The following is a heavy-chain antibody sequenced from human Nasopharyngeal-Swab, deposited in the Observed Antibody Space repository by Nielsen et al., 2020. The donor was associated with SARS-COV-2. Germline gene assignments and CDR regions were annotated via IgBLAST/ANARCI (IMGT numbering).Heavy chain of an antibody. CDR1: GGSVSSSGFY. V-gene: IGHV4-39*01. D-gene: IGHD6-19*01. Sequence: SETLSLTCTVSGGSVSSSGFYWGWIRQPPGKGLEWIGSVYYDGNTYYNPSLKSRVTISVDPSKNQFSLRLISVTAADTAVYYCARHWVIAVAGISYFDYWGQGTLVTVSS. CDR2: VYYDGNT. J-gene: IGHJ4*02. CDR3: ARHWVIAVAGISYFDY.